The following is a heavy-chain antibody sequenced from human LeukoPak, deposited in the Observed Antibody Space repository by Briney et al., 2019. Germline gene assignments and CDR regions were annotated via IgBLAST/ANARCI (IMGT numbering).Heavy chain of an antibody. V-gene: IGHV4-38-2*01. CDR1: GYSISSGYY. J-gene: IGHJ6*03. Sequence: SETLSLTCAVSGYSISSGYYWGWIRQPPGKGLEWIGSIYHSGSTYYNPSLKSRVTISVDTSKNQFSLKPSSVTAADTAVYYCARQSLYYDFWSALDYYMDVWGKGTTVTVSS. CDR3: ARQSLYYDFWSALDYYMDV. CDR2: IYHSGST. D-gene: IGHD3-3*01.